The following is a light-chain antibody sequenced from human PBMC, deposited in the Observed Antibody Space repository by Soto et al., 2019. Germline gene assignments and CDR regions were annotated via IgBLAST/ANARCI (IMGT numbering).Light chain of an antibody. CDR3: QQYNNWPSWT. J-gene: IGKJ1*01. V-gene: IGKV3-15*01. Sequence: EIVMTQSPATLSVSPGERATLSCMASRSVSSNLAWYQQKPGQAPRLLIHGASTRATGIPARFSGTGSGKEFTLTISTLQSEDFAVYYCQQYNNWPSWTFGQGTKVDIK. CDR1: RSVSSN. CDR2: GAS.